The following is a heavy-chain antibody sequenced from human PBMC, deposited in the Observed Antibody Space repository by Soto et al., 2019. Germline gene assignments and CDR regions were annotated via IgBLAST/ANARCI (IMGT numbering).Heavy chain of an antibody. D-gene: IGHD3-10*01. Sequence: SLRLSCATSGFAFSSYGMNWVRQVPGKGLEWVANIKQDGSEINYVDSVRGRFTISRDNANNSLYLQMNSLRAEDTAVYYCVRTSGWTSDYWGQGILVTVSS. J-gene: IGHJ4*02. CDR2: IKQDGSEI. CDR1: GFAFSSYG. V-gene: IGHV3-7*04. CDR3: VRTSGWTSDY.